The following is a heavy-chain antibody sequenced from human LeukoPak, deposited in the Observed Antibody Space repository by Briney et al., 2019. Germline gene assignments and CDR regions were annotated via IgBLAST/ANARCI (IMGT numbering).Heavy chain of an antibody. CDR3: ARDDGYCSSTSCRTSGDY. D-gene: IGHD2-2*01. CDR2: INTDGSST. CDR1: GFTFSSYG. J-gene: IGHJ4*02. Sequence: GGSLRLSCAASGFTFSSYGMHWVRQAPGKGLVWVSRINTDGSSTSYADSVKGRFTISRDNAKNTLYLQMNSLRAEDTAVYYCARDDGYCSSTSCRTSGDYWGQGTLVTVSS. V-gene: IGHV3-74*01.